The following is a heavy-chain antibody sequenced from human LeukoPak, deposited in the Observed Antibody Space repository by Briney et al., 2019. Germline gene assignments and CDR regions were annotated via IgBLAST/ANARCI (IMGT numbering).Heavy chain of an antibody. CDR2: IYYSGST. CDR1: GGSVSSYY. CDR3: ARVADFPDWFDP. D-gene: IGHD3-3*01. Sequence: KASDTLSLTCTVSGGSVSSYYWAWIRQPPGKGLEWIGYIYYSGSTNYNPSLKSRVAILVDTSKNQFSLKLSSVTAADTAVYYCARVADFPDWFDPWGQGTLVTVSS. V-gene: IGHV4-59*02. J-gene: IGHJ5*02.